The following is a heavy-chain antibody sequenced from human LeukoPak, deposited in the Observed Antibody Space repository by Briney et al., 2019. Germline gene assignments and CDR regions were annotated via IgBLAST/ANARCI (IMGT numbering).Heavy chain of an antibody. CDR2: IYYSGTT. D-gene: IGHD6-13*01. CDR3: ARSYTSSWYLDY. J-gene: IGHJ4*02. CDR1: GGSFSGYY. Sequence: PSETLSLTCAVYGGSFSGYYWSWIRQPPGKGLEWIGSIYYSGTTNYNPSLKSRITMSVDTSKNQFSLKLSSVTAADTAIYYCARSYTSSWYLDYWGQGTLVTVSS. V-gene: IGHV4-59*08.